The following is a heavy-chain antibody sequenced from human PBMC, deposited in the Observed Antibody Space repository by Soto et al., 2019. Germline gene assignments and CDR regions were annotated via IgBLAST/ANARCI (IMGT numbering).Heavy chain of an antibody. Sequence: EVQVVESGGGLIQPGGSLRLSCAASGFTVSTYYMEWVRQAPGKGLEWVSLIYSGGNTYYADSVKGRFTISRDISKNTLYLQMNSLRVDDTAVYYCARGRPSWNALDIWGQGTMVTVSS. CDR3: ARGRPSWNALDI. J-gene: IGHJ3*02. V-gene: IGHV3-53*01. D-gene: IGHD2-2*01. CDR2: IYSGGNT. CDR1: GFTVSTYY.